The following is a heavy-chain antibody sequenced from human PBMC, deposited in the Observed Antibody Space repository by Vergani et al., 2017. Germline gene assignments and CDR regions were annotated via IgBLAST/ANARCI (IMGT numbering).Heavy chain of an antibody. CDR3: ARRVAYCGGDCFDAFDI. Sequence: EVQLVQSGAEVKKPGESLKISCKGSGYSFTNYWIGWVRQMPGKGLEWMGIIYPGDSDTRYSPSFQGQVTISADKSISTAHLQGSSLKASDTAMYYCARRVAYCGGDCFDAFDIWGQGTMVTVSS. CDR1: GYSFTNYW. J-gene: IGHJ3*02. D-gene: IGHD2-21*02. V-gene: IGHV5-51*01. CDR2: IYPGDSDT.